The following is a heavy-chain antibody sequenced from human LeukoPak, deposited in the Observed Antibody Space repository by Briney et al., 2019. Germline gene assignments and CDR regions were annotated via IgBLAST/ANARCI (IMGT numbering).Heavy chain of an antibody. CDR2: IRYDGSNK. Sequence: GGSLRLSCAASGFTFSSYGMHWVRQAPGKGLEWVAFIRYDGSNKYYADSVKGRFTISRDNSKNTLYLHMDSLSVDDTTVYYCARGRKPSGYYYYMDVWGKGTTVTV. CDR3: ARGRKPSGYYYYMDV. V-gene: IGHV3-30*02. J-gene: IGHJ6*03. CDR1: GFTFSSYG.